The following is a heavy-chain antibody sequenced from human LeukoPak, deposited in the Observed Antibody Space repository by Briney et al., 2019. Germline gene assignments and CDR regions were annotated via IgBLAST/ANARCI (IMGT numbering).Heavy chain of an antibody. CDR2: ISSTGTYI. V-gene: IGHV3-21*01. CDR3: ARDPSVVPAAVNWFDP. J-gene: IGHJ5*02. D-gene: IGHD2-2*01. CDR1: GLSVSSLG. Sequence: GGSLRLSCAVSGLSVSSLGMSWVRQAPGKGLEWVSSISSTGTYIYYADSVKGRFTISRDNAKNSLYLRMNSLRAEDTAVYYCARDPSVVPAAVNWFDPWGQGTLVTVSS.